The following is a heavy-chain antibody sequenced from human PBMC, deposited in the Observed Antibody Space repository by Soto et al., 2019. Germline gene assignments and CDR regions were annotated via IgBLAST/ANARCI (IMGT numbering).Heavy chain of an antibody. Sequence: QVQLVESGGGVVQPGRSLRLSCAASGFTFSSYGMHWVRQAPGKGLEWVAVIWYDGSNKYYADSVKGRFTIARDNSKNTLYVQMNSLRAEDSAVYYCATDRSLGSSGWSLGAAAFFTWGRGTMVTVSS. V-gene: IGHV3-33*01. CDR3: ATDRSLGSSGWSLGAAAFFT. CDR1: GFTFSSYG. J-gene: IGHJ3*02. CDR2: IWYDGSNK. D-gene: IGHD6-19*01.